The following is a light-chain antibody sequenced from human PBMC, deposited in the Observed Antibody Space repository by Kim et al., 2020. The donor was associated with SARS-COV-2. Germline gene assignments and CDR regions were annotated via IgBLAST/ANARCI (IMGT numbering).Light chain of an antibody. J-gene: IGLJ2*01. CDR1: DSNIGAGSD. CDR2: GNM. Sequence: QSVLTQPPSVSGAPGQRVTISCTGADSNIGAGSDVHWYQQLPGAVPRLLIYGNMNRPSGISDRFSASKSGASASLAITGLLAEDEADYYCQTYDRSLKVSVFGGGTQLTVL. CDR3: QTYDRSLKVSV. V-gene: IGLV1-40*01.